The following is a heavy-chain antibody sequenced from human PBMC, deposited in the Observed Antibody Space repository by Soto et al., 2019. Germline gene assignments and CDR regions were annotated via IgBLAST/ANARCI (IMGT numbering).Heavy chain of an antibody. J-gene: IGHJ6*04. Sequence: EVQLVASGGGLVQPGGSLRLSCAASGFTVSSKYMSWVRQAPGKGLEWVSLIQSGGSTYYAGSVQGRFTISRDNSENTLFLQMNSLRVEDTAVYYCTRADVHCSGGRCYGVPMDVWGKGTPVTFSA. CDR2: IQSGGST. CDR1: GFTVSSKY. V-gene: IGHV3-66*01. D-gene: IGHD2-15*01. CDR3: TRADVHCSGGRCYGVPMDV.